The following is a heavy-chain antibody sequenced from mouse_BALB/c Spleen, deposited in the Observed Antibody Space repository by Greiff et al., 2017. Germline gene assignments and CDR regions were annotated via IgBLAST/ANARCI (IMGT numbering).Heavy chain of an antibody. CDR2: IYPGGGYT. CDR1: GYTFTNYW. J-gene: IGHJ4*01. CDR3: ARSLRLYAMDY. V-gene: IGHV1-63*02. D-gene: IGHD1-2*01. Sequence: QVQLQQSGAELVRPGTSVKISCKASGYTFTNYWLGWVKQRPGHGLEWIGDIYPGGGYTNYNEKFKGKATLTADTSSSTAYMQLSSLTSEDSAVYFCARSLRLYAMDYWGQGTSVTVSS.